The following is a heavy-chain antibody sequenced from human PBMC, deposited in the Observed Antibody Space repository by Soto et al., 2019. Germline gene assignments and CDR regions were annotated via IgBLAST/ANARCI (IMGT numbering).Heavy chain of an antibody. V-gene: IGHV4-39*01. Sequence: SETLSLTCTVSGGSISSSSYYWGWIRQPPGKGLEWIGSIYYSGSTYYNPSLKSRVTITVNTSKNKISLKLSSVTAADTAVYYCARLVYDSSGYRPGWGQGTLVTVS. CDR1: GGSISSSSYY. D-gene: IGHD3-22*01. CDR3: ARLVYDSSGYRPG. CDR2: IYYSGST. J-gene: IGHJ4*02.